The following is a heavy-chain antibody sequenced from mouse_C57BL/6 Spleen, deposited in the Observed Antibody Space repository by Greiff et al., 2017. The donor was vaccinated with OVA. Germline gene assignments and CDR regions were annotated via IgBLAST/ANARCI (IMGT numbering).Heavy chain of an antibody. CDR1: GFTFSSYG. CDR2: INSGGSYT. V-gene: IGHV5-6*02. Sequence: DVMLVESGGDLVKPGGSLKLSCAASGFTFSSYGMSWVRQTPDKRLEWVATINSGGSYTYYPDSVKGRFTISRDNAKNTLYLQMSSLMSEDTAMYYCARQDSSYFDYWGQGTTLTVSS. CDR3: ARQDSSYFDY. J-gene: IGHJ2*01.